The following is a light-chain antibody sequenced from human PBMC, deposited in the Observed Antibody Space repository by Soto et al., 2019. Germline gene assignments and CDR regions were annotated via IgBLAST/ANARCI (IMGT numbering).Light chain of an antibody. CDR3: SSYTSSRTYV. CDR2: GVS. CDR1: NSDIGTLNS. V-gene: IGLV2-14*01. J-gene: IGLJ1*01. Sequence: QSALTQPASVSASPGQSITISCTETNSDIGTLNSVSWYQQFPDKAPKLMIFGVSVRPSGVSTRFSGSKFGNTAFLYISGLQAEDEADYYCSSYTSSRTYVFGSGTKLTVL.